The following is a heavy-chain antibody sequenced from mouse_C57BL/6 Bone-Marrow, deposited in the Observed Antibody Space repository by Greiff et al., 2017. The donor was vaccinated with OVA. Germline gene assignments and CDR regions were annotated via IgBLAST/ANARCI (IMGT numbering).Heavy chain of an antibody. CDR3: ARQWFYAMDY. Sequence: ELKLMESGGDLVKPGGSLKLSCAASGFTFSSYGMSWVRQTPDKRLEWVATISSGGSYTYYPDSVKGRFTISRDNAKNTLYLQMSSLKSEDTAMYYCARQWFYAMDYWGQGTSVTVSS. CDR1: GFTFSSYG. J-gene: IGHJ4*01. V-gene: IGHV5-6*01. CDR2: ISSGGSYT. D-gene: IGHD1-1*02.